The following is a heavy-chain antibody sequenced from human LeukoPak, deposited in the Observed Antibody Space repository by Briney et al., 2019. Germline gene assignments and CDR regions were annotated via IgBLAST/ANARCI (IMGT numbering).Heavy chain of an antibody. Sequence: GGSLRLSCAASGFTFSNYAMHWVRQAPGKGLDWVAVVSFHGTDKFYADSVKGRFTISRDNSKNTLYLQMNSLRAEDTAVYYCAKDHSDSSGWYSYYYYMDVWGKGTTVTISS. J-gene: IGHJ6*03. CDR2: VSFHGTDK. CDR3: AKDHSDSSGWYSYYYYMDV. CDR1: GFTFSNYA. V-gene: IGHV3-30*04. D-gene: IGHD6-19*01.